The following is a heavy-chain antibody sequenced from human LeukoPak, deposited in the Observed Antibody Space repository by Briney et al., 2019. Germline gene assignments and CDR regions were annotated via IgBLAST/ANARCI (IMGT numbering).Heavy chain of an antibody. D-gene: IGHD3-10*01. Sequence: PGGSLRLSCAASGFTFSSYSMSWVRQAPGKGLEWVSSISSSSSYMYYADSVKGRFTISRDNAKNSLYLQMNSLRAEDTAVYYCARDLLSLLVPDYWGQGTLVTVSS. CDR2: ISSSSSYM. V-gene: IGHV3-21*01. CDR1: GFTFSSYS. J-gene: IGHJ4*02. CDR3: ARDLLSLLVPDY.